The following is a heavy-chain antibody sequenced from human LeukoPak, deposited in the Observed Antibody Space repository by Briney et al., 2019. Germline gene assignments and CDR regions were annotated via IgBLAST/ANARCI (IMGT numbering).Heavy chain of an antibody. CDR2: ISSSSSYI. Sequence: GGSLRLSCAASGFTFSSYSMNWVRQAPGKGLEWVSSISSSSSYIYYADSVKGRFTISRDNAKNSLYLQMNSLRAEDTAVYYCAKARRNPRDYYYYMDVWGKGTTVTVSS. CDR3: AKARRNPRDYYYYMDV. CDR1: GFTFSSYS. V-gene: IGHV3-21*04. J-gene: IGHJ6*03.